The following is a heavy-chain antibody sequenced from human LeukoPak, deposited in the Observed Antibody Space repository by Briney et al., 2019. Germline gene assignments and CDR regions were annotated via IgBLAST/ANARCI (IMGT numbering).Heavy chain of an antibody. J-gene: IGHJ3*02. D-gene: IGHD1-26*01. CDR3: AAETSGSYGADAFDI. CDR1: GGSISSGRYD. CDR2: SYTSGST. V-gene: IGHV4-61*02. Sequence: PSETLSLTCTVSGGSISSGRYDWGWIRQPGGKGLEWIGRSYTSGSTNYNPSLKSRVTISVDTSKNQFSLKLSSVTAADTAVYYCAAETSGSYGADAFDIWGQGTMVTVSS.